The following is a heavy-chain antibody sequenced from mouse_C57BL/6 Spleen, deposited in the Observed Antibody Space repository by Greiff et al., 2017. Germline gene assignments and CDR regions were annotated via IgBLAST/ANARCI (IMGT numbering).Heavy chain of an antibody. V-gene: IGHV1-15*01. J-gene: IGHJ2*01. D-gene: IGHD1-1*01. CDR2: IDPETGGT. CDR3: TRSGLLRRDY. Sequence: QVQLKQSGAELVRPGASVTLSCKASGYTFTDYEMHWVKQTPVHGLEWIGAIDPETGGTAYNQKFKGKAILTADKSSSTAYMELRSLTSEDSAVYYCTRSGLLRRDYWGQGTTLTVSS. CDR1: GYTFTDYE.